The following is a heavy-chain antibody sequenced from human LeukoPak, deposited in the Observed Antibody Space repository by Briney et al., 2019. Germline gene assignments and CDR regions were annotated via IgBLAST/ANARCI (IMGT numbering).Heavy chain of an antibody. J-gene: IGHJ6*03. Sequence: GGTLRLSCAASGFTFSSHGMSWVRQAPGKGLEWVSVIYSGGSTYYADSVKGRFTISRDNSKNTLYLQMNSLRAEDTAVYYCARGDGDYDILTGYYYYMDVWGKGTTVTISS. D-gene: IGHD3-9*01. V-gene: IGHV3-53*01. CDR1: GFTFSSHG. CDR3: ARGDGDYDILTGYYYYMDV. CDR2: IYSGGST.